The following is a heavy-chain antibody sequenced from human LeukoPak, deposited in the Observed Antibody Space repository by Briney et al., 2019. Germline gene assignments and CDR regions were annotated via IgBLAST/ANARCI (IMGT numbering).Heavy chain of an antibody. CDR2: IIPIFGTA. V-gene: IGHV1-69*05. Sequence: SVKVSCKASGGTFSSYAISWVRQAPGQGLEWMGRIIPIFGTANYAQKFQGRVTITTDESTSTAYMEPSSLRSEDTAVYYCARDVAVGATGPSTSYFDLWGRGTLVTVSS. D-gene: IGHD1-26*01. J-gene: IGHJ2*01. CDR1: GGTFSSYA. CDR3: ARDVAVGATGPSTSYFDL.